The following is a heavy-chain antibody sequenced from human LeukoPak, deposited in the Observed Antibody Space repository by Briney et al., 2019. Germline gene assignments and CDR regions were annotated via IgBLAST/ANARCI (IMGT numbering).Heavy chain of an antibody. CDR3: AREYSSGWHNWFDP. CDR1: GGSISSYY. Sequence: SETLSLTCTVSGGSISSYYWSWIRQPPGKGLEWIGYIYYSGSTNYNPSLKSRVTISVDTSKNQFSLKLSSVTAADTAVYYCAREYSSGWHNWFDPWGQGTLVTVSS. V-gene: IGHV4-59*01. D-gene: IGHD6-19*01. J-gene: IGHJ5*02. CDR2: IYYSGST.